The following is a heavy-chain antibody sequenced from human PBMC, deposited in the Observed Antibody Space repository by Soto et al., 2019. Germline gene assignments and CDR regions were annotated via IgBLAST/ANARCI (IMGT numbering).Heavy chain of an antibody. Sequence: SETLSLTCTVSGGSISSSSYYWGWIRQPPGKGLEWIGSIYYSGRTYYNPSLKSRVTISVDTSKNQFSLKLSSVTAADTAVYYCARHGGVGATADNWFDPWGQGTLVTVSS. D-gene: IGHD1-26*01. CDR2: IYYSGRT. CDR3: ARHGGVGATADNWFDP. J-gene: IGHJ5*02. V-gene: IGHV4-39*01. CDR1: GGSISSSSYY.